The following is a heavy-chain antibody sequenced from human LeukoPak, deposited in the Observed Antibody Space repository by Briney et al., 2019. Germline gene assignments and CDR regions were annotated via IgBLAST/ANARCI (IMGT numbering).Heavy chain of an antibody. CDR2: INQAGTDK. J-gene: IGHJ4*02. D-gene: IGHD3-16*01. V-gene: IGHV3-7*03. CDR1: GLTFSSYW. CDR3: ARSLWPEDN. Sequence: PGGSLRLSCAASGLTFSSYWMHWVRQAPGKGLEWVANINQAGTDKYYAGSVKGRFTVSRDNANNSVYLQMNSLRVEDTGIYFFARSLWPEDNWGQGTRVIVSS.